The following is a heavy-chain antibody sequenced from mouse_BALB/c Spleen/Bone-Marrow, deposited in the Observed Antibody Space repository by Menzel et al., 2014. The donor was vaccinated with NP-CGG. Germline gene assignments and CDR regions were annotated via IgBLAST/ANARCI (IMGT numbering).Heavy chain of an antibody. D-gene: IGHD1-1*01. CDR2: IGTDGHV. CDR1: GIDLSKSA. V-gene: IGHV5-6-5*01. CDR3: ARYSGTTVFDL. J-gene: IGHJ3*02. Sequence: EESGGRLATPGTPLTLTCTXSGIDLSKSAMTWVRQAPGKGLEWIGTIGTDGHVYYASWAKGRFTISRTSTTVDLKMTSLTTEDTATYFCARYSGTTVFDLWGQGTLVTVS.